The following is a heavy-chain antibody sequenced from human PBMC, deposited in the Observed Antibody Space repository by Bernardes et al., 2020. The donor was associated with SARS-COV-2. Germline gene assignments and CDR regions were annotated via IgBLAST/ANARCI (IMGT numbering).Heavy chain of an antibody. Sequence: ASVKVSCMASGYTFTSYGISWVRQAPGQGLEWMGWISAYNGNTNYAQKLQGRVTMTTDTSTSTAYMELRSLRSDDTAVYYCARDREGTIFGVVIGPYYGMDVWGQGTTVTVSS. CDR1: GYTFTSYG. J-gene: IGHJ6*02. CDR2: ISAYNGNT. V-gene: IGHV1-18*01. CDR3: ARDREGTIFGVVIGPYYGMDV. D-gene: IGHD3-3*01.